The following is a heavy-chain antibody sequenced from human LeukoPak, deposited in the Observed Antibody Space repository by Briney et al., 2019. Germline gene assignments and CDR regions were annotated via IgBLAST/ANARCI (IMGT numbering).Heavy chain of an antibody. CDR3: VKSPYSSAWLHYY. J-gene: IGHJ4*02. Sequence: GGSLRLSCAASGFTVNNYYMSWVRQAPGKGLEWISAISGSGGSTYYADSVKGRFTISRDNFKNTLYLQLNSLRAEDTAIYYCVKSPYSSAWLHYYWGQGTLVTVSS. CDR1: GFTVNNYY. D-gene: IGHD6-19*01. V-gene: IGHV3-23*01. CDR2: ISGSGGST.